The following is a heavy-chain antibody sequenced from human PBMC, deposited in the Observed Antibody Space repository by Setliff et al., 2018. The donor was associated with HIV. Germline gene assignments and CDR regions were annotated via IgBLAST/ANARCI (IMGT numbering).Heavy chain of an antibody. CDR2: IRQDGSEK. D-gene: IGHD2-2*01. J-gene: IGHJ3*02. V-gene: IGHV3-7*01. CDR1: GFTFSNRW. Sequence: GGSLRLSCVVSGFTFSNRWMTWVRQAPGKGPEWVANIRQDGSEKYFVDSVRGRFTISRDNAKNSLYLQMNSLRAEDTAVYYCARAREYCSSTSCPYAFDIWGQGTMVTVS. CDR3: ARAREYCSSTSCPYAFDI.